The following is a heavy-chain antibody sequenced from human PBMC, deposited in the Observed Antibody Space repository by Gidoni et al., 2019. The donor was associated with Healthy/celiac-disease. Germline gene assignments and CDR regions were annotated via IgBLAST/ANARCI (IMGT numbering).Heavy chain of an antibody. J-gene: IGHJ4*02. CDR1: GFTFSSYA. V-gene: IGHV3-30-3*01. D-gene: IGHD6-19*01. Sequence: QVQLVESGGGVVQPGRSLRLSCAASGFTFSSYAMHWVRQAPGKGLEWVAVISYDGSNKYYADSVKCRFTISRDNSKNTLYLQMNSLRAEDTAVYYCARESVAGKDYWGQGTLVTVSS. CDR3: ARESVAGKDY. CDR2: ISYDGSNK.